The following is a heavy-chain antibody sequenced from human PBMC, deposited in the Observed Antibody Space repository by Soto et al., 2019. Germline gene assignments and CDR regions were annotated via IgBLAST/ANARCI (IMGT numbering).Heavy chain of an antibody. D-gene: IGHD5-18*01. V-gene: IGHV4-30-2*01. J-gene: IGHJ4*02. CDR3: ARAFTPMGLFGY. CDR1: GGSISSGAYS. CDR2: LYHGGAT. Sequence: SETLSLTCAVSGGSISSGAYSWSWIRQPPGKGLEWIGYLYHGGATYSNPSLKNRVTISGDWSKNQFSLKLNSVTAADTAVYYCARAFTPMGLFGYWGPGIPVTVSS.